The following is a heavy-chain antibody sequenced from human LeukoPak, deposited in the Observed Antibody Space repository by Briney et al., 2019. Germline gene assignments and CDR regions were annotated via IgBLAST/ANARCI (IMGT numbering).Heavy chain of an antibody. J-gene: IGHJ6*03. V-gene: IGHV3-7*04. Sequence: GGSRRLSCAASGFTFSSYWMSWVRQAPGKGLEWVANIKQDGSEKYYVDSVKGRFTISRDNAKNSLYLQMNSLRAEDTAVYYCARGGVAVAGLSYYSYPYMDVWGKGTTVTVSS. CDR3: ARGGVAVAGLSYYSYPYMDV. D-gene: IGHD6-19*01. CDR2: IKQDGSEK. CDR1: GFTFSSYW.